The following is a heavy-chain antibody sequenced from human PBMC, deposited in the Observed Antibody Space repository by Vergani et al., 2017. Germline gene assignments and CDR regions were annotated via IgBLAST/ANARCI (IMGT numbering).Heavy chain of an antibody. CDR2: IWYDGSNK. D-gene: IGHD5-18*01. CDR1: GLTFSSYG. J-gene: IGHJ3*02. CDR3: ARVLASYHAFDI. V-gene: IGHV3-33*01. Sequence: QVQLVASGGGVVQPGRSLRLSCAASGLTFSSYGMHWVRQAPGKGLEWVAVIWYDGSNKYYADSVKGRFTISRNNSKNTLYLQMNRLRGAATAVYYCARVLASYHAFDIWGKGTMVTVSS.